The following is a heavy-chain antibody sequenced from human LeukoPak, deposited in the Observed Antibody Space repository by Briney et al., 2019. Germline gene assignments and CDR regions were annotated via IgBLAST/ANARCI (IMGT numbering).Heavy chain of an antibody. CDR2: MNPNSGNT. J-gene: IGHJ4*02. Sequence: ASVKVSCKASGYTFTSYDINWVRQATGQGLEWMGWMNPNSGNTGYAQKFQGRVTMTRNTSISTAYMELSSLRSEDTAVYYCARGRYCSGDSCYPPNFDYWGQGTLVTVSS. V-gene: IGHV1-8*01. CDR3: ARGRYCSGDSCYPPNFDY. CDR1: GYTFTSYD. D-gene: IGHD2-15*01.